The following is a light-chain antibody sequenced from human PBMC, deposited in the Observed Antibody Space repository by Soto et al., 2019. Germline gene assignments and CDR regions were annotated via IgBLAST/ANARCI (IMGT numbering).Light chain of an antibody. J-gene: IGKJ4*01. Sequence: DIQMTQSPSTLSASVGDRVTITCRASQSISSWSAWYQQKPGKAPQLLIYAASTLQSGVPSRFSGSGSGTEFTLTISSLQPEDFATYYCQQLNTYPLTFGGGTKVDIK. V-gene: IGKV1-9*01. CDR2: AAS. CDR3: QQLNTYPLT. CDR1: QSISSW.